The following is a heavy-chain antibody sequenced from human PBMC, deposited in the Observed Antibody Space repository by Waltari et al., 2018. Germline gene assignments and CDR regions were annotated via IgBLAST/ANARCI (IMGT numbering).Heavy chain of an antibody. CDR1: GGTFSSYA. J-gene: IGHJ6*03. CDR3: ARAPVIVVVPAAKFDYYYMDV. CDR2: IIPNFGTA. Sequence: QVQLVQSGAEVKKPGSSVKVSCKASGGTFSSYAISWVRQAPGQGLEWMGGIIPNFGTANYAQKFQGRVTITTDESTSTAYMELSSLRSEDTAVYYCARAPVIVVVPAAKFDYYYMDVWGKGTTVTVSS. V-gene: IGHV1-69*05. D-gene: IGHD2-2*01.